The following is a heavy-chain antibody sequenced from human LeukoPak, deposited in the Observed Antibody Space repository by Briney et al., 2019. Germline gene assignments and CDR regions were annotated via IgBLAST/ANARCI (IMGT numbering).Heavy chain of an antibody. CDR1: GGSITSYY. V-gene: IGHV4-4*07. Sequence: TSETLSLTCTVSGGSITSYYWSWIRQPAGKGLECIGLSYTGGNTHYNPSLKSRVTMSVDTSKNQFSLKLSSVTAADTAVYYCARDPLGGAHNWFDPWGQGTLVTVSS. J-gene: IGHJ5*02. CDR3: ARDPLGGAHNWFDP. CDR2: SYTGGNT. D-gene: IGHD1-26*01.